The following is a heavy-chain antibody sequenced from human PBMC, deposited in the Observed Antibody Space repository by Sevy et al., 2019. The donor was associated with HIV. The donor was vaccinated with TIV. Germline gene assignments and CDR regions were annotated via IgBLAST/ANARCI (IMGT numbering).Heavy chain of an antibody. CDR2: VSYDGSNK. CDR1: GFTFNTYG. J-gene: IGHJ4*02. CDR3: AKAMDTWILLWSLIDY. D-gene: IGHD5-18*01. V-gene: IGHV3-30*18. Sequence: GGSLRLSCAASGFTFNTYGMHWVRQAPGKGLEWVAVVSYDGSNKYYAESVQGRFTISRDNSENTLYLQVNSLRTEDTAVYYCAKAMDTWILLWSLIDYWGQGTLVTVSS.